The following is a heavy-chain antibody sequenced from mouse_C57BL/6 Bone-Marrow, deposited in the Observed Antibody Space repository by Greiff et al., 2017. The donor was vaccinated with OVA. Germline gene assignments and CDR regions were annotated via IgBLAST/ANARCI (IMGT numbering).Heavy chain of an antibody. CDR1: GYSITSGYY. J-gene: IGHJ2*01. CDR2: ISYDGSN. V-gene: IGHV3-6*01. CDR3: ARVELTEAYFDD. Sequence: ESGPGLVKPSQSLSLTCSVTGYSITSGYYWNWIRQFPGNKLEWMGYISYDGSNNYNPSLKNRISITRDTSKNQFFLKLNSVTTEDTATYYCARVELTEAYFDDWGKGTTLTVSS. D-gene: IGHD4-1*01.